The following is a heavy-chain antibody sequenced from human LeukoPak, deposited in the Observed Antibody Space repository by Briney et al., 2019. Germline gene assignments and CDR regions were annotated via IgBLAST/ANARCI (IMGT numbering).Heavy chain of an antibody. Sequence: GGSLRLSCAASGFSFSSHGMHWVRQAPGKGLEWMAVIWYDGSKKYHADSVKGRFTISRDNSENTLYLQMNSLRAEDTALYYCARGWSGYYNAMDVWGLGTTVTVSS. J-gene: IGHJ6*02. CDR2: IWYDGSKK. CDR1: GFSFSSHG. CDR3: ARGWSGYYNAMDV. D-gene: IGHD3-3*01. V-gene: IGHV3-33*01.